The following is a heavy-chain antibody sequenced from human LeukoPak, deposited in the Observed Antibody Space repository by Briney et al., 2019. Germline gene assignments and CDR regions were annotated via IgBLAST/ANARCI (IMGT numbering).Heavy chain of an antibody. CDR3: ARGVDYYENSGTIDY. J-gene: IGHJ4*02. CDR2: IIPIFGTA. Sequence: SVKVSCKASGGTFSSCAISWVRQAPGQGLEWMGGIIPIFGTANYAQKFQGRVTITADESTSTAYMELSSLRAEDTAVYYCARGVDYYENSGTIDYWGQGTLVTVSS. V-gene: IGHV1-69*13. D-gene: IGHD3-22*01. CDR1: GGTFSSCA.